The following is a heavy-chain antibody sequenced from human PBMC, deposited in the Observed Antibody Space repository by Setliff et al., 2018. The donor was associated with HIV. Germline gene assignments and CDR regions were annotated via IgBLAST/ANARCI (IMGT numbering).Heavy chain of an antibody. CDR1: GASVSSGGHY. V-gene: IGHV4-31*03. CDR2: IYCSEKT. D-gene: IGHD6-19*01. CDR3: ANFLNSGGWNPGYFEY. Sequence: LSLTCTVSGASVSSGGHYWSWIRQHPEKGLEWIGYIYCSEKTNYNPSLKSRVSISVDTSKNQFSLKLSSVTAADTAVYYCANFLNSGGWNPGYFEYWGQGTQVTVSS. J-gene: IGHJ1*01.